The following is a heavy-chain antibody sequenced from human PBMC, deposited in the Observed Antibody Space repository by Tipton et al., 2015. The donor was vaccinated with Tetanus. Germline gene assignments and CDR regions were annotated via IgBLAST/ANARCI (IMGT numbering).Heavy chain of an antibody. V-gene: IGHV3-30*03. J-gene: IGHJ6*02. CDR3: VRRWFGTQYYFGMDV. CDR1: GFIFRSYG. CDR2: VSSDGGKK. Sequence: SLRLSCAASGFIFRSYGIHWVRQAPGEGLEWVAFVSSDGGKKYYADSVKGRITISRDNSKNTVSLQMNRLRPEDTAVYYCVRRWFGTQYYFGMDVWGQGTTVTVSS. D-gene: IGHD2/OR15-2a*01.